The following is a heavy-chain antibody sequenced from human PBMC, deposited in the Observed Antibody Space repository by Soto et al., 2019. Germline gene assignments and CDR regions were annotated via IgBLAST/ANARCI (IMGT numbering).Heavy chain of an antibody. CDR3: ARDRDTSNWYPSFDY. J-gene: IGHJ4*02. CDR1: GGSISSGDYS. CDR2: IHLSGST. Sequence: PSETLSLTCAVSGGSISSGDYSWRWIRQPPGKGLEWIGYIHLSGSTYYNPSLRSRVIISVDRSKNQFSLKLSSVTAADTAVYYCARDRDTSNWYPSFDYWGKGTLVTV. V-gene: IGHV4-30-2*01. D-gene: IGHD6-13*01.